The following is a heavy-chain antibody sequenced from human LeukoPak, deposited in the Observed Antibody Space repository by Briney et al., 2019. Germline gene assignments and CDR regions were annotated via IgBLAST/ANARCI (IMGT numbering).Heavy chain of an antibody. CDR2: ISYDGSNK. J-gene: IGHJ4*02. CDR1: GFTVSSNY. Sequence: GGSLRLSCAASGFTVSSNYMSWVRQAPGKGLEWVAVISYDGSNKYYADSVKGRFTISRDNSKNTLYLQMNSLRAEDTAVYYCASPDSSGWYLGGVPDYWGQGTLVTVSS. CDR3: ASPDSSGWYLGGVPDY. D-gene: IGHD6-19*01. V-gene: IGHV3-30-3*01.